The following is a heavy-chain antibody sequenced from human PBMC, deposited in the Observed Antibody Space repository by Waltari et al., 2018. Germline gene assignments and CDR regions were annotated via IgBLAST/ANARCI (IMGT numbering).Heavy chain of an antibody. CDR1: GSSISSGYS. Sequence: QVQLQESGPGLVKPSETLSHTCTVSGSSISSGYSWGWLRQPPGKGLEWIGRIHHSGSTYYNPSLKSRVTISVDTSKNQFSLKLSSVTAADTAVYYCARAGGRVSGAFDYWGQGTLVTVSS. J-gene: IGHJ4*02. CDR2: IHHSGST. D-gene: IGHD1-26*01. CDR3: ARAGGRVSGAFDY. V-gene: IGHV4-38-2*02.